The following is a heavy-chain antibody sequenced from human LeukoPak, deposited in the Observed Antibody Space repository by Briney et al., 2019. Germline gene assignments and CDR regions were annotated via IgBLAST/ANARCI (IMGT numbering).Heavy chain of an antibody. Sequence: GGSLRLSCAASGFTFSSYAMHWVRQAPGKGLEWVAVISYDGSNKYYADSVKGRFTISRDNSKNTLYLQMNSLRAEDTAVYYCARDYYGSGSYYTRWFDPWGQGTLVTVSS. CDR1: GFTFSSYA. J-gene: IGHJ5*02. V-gene: IGHV3-30-3*01. CDR3: ARDYYGSGSYYTRWFDP. CDR2: ISYDGSNK. D-gene: IGHD3-10*01.